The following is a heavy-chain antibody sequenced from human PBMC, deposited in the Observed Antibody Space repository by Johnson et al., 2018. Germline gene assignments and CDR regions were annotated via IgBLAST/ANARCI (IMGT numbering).Heavy chain of an antibody. CDR2: INWNGGST. V-gene: IGHV3-20*01. CDR3: ARAWYYYDSSGYRACDI. CDR1: GFTFDDYG. D-gene: IGHD3-22*01. Sequence: VQLVQSGGGVVRPGGSLRLSCAASGFTFDDYGMSWVRQAPGKGLEWVSGINWNGGSTGYADSVKGRFTISRDNAKNSLYLQMNSLRAEDTALYHCARAWYYYDSSGYRACDIWGQGTLVNVSS. J-gene: IGHJ1*01.